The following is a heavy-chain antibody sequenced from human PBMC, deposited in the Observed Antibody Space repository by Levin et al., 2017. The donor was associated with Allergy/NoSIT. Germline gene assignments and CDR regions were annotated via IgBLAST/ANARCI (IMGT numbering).Heavy chain of an antibody. V-gene: IGHV4-59*01. CDR2: NYYSGST. CDR3: ARQSRSGWTDLFDY. J-gene: IGHJ4*02. D-gene: IGHD6-19*01. CDR1: GGSISSYY. Sequence: SETLSLTCTVSGGSISSYYWSWIRQPPGKGLEWIGYNYYSGSTNYNPSLKSRVTISVDTSKNQFSLKLSSVTAADTAVYYCARQSRSGWTDLFDYWGQGTLVTVSS.